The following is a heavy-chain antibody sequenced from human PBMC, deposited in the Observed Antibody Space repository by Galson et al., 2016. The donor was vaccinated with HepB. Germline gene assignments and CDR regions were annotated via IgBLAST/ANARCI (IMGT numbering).Heavy chain of an antibody. D-gene: IGHD4-17*01. Sequence: SETLSLTCTVSGGSISSDHWWTWVRQPPGKGLEWIGQIYHSGTNNYNPSLKSRVTLSVDKSKSQFSLKLMSVTAADTATYYCSKTDATGGDGDDFDYWGQGTLVTVAS. CDR2: IYHSGTN. V-gene: IGHV4-4*02. J-gene: IGHJ4*02. CDR1: GGSISSDHW. CDR3: SKTDATGGDGDDFDY.